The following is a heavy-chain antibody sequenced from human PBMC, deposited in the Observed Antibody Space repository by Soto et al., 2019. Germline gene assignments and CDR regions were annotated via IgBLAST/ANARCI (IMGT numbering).Heavy chain of an antibody. CDR3: AAGIVVVPAAWAYYYGMDV. V-gene: IGHV5-10-1*01. J-gene: IGHJ6*02. D-gene: IGHD2-2*01. Sequence: PGESLKISCKGSGYSFAGYWITWVRQMPGKGLEWMGRIDPSDSQTYYSPSFRGHVTISAAKSITTVFLQWSSLRASDTAMYYCAAGIVVVPAAWAYYYGMDVWGQGTTVTVSS. CDR1: GYSFAGYW. CDR2: IDPSDSQT.